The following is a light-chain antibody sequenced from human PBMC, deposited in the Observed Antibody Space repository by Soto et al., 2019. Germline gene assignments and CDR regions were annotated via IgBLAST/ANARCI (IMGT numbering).Light chain of an antibody. CDR1: SDVGGHNY. J-gene: IGLJ1*01. Sequence: SDVGGHNYAPWYQHHPGKAPKLMIYDVSKRPAGASNRFSGYKSGNMASLTLPGLHAEDEADYSCSSYTSSSTLSVFGTGTKVT. CDR3: SSYTSSSTLSV. V-gene: IGLV2-14*03. CDR2: DVS.